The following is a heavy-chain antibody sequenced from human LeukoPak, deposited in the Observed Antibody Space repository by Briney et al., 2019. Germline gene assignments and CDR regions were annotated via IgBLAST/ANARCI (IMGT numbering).Heavy chain of an antibody. CDR2: IYYSGST. D-gene: IGHD4-17*01. V-gene: IGHV4-61*01. CDR1: GGSVSSASYY. CDR3: ARALGDGDFTYGMDV. Sequence: PSDTLSLTGTVSGGSVSSASYYWSWIRQPPGKGLEWIGYIYYSGSTNYNPSLKSRVTISVDTSKNQFSLKLSSVTAADTAVYYCARALGDGDFTYGMDVWGQGTTVTVSS. J-gene: IGHJ6*02.